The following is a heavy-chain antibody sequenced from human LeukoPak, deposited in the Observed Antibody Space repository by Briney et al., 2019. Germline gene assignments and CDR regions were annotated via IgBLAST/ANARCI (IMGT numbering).Heavy chain of an antibody. J-gene: IGHJ4*02. D-gene: IGHD5-24*01. CDR3: ARGYTSFDY. Sequence: GRSLRLSCAASGFTFSSYAMHWVRQAPGKGLEWVAVISYDGSNKYYADSVKGRFTISRDNSKNTLYLQMNSLRAEDTAVYYCARGYTSFDYWGQGTLVTVSS. CDR1: GFTFSSYA. CDR2: ISYDGSNK. V-gene: IGHV3-30-3*01.